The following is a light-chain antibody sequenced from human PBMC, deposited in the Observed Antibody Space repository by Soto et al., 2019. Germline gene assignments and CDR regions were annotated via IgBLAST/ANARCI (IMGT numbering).Light chain of an antibody. V-gene: IGLV6-57*03. CDR3: QSYTRTSQV. CDR2: EDD. J-gene: IGLJ3*02. CDR1: SGSIASSY. Sequence: NFMLTQPHSVSESPGKTVTISCTRGSGSIASSYVQWYQQRPGAAPTTVIYEDDRRPSGVPDRFSGSIDSSSNSASLTISGLQTEDEAIYYCQSYTRTSQVFGGGTKLTVL.